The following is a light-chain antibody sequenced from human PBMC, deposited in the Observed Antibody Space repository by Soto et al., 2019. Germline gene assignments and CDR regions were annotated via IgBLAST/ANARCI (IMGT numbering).Light chain of an antibody. J-gene: IGKJ4*01. CDR3: EHYGVSWLT. CDR2: TSS. V-gene: IGKV1-27*01. CDR1: QDISNF. Sequence: DIQVTLSPPSVSASVGDRVIISCRASQDISNFLSWYQQKPGKVPKLLIYTSSTLPSGVPSRFSGSGSGTDFTLTISRLEPADVAVYNCEHYGVSWLTFGGGTKVDNK.